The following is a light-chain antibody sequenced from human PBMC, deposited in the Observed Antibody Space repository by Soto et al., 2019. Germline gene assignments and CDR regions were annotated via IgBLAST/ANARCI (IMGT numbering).Light chain of an antibody. CDR1: SSDVGSYNR. CDR3: NSYTSSSTYG. Sequence: QSALTQPPSVSGSPGQSVTISCTGTSSDVGSYNRVSWYQQPPGTAPKLMIYEVSNRPSGVPDRFSGSKSGNTASLTISGLQAEDEADYYCNSYTSSSTYGFGTGTKVTV. V-gene: IGLV2-18*02. J-gene: IGLJ1*01. CDR2: EVS.